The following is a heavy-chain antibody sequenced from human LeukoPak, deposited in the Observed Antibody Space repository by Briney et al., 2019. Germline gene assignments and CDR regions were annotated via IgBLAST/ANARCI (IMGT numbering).Heavy chain of an antibody. CDR3: ARRRRVTVTKGGDYFDY. V-gene: IGHV4-61*05. Sequence: SETLSLTCSLSGDSITTNSYWWSWIRQPPGKGLEWIGYIYYSGSTNYNPSLKSRVTISVDTSKNQFSLKLSSVTAADTAVYYCARRRRVTVTKGGDYFDYWGQGTLVTVSS. J-gene: IGHJ4*02. CDR1: GDSITTNSYW. CDR2: IYYSGST. D-gene: IGHD4-17*01.